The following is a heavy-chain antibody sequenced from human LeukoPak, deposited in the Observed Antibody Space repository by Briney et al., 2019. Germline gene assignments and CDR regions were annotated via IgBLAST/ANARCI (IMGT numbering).Heavy chain of an antibody. CDR2: ISHDGTKK. CDR3: AKDFVARGSGSYLDY. Sequence: QPGGSLRLSCAASGFTFSNYAMHWVRQAPGKGLEWVAIISHDGTKKDYADSVKSRFTISRDNSKNTVYVQMNSLGAEDTAVYYCAKDFVARGSGSYLDYWGQGTLVTVSS. J-gene: IGHJ4*02. D-gene: IGHD3-10*01. CDR1: GFTFSNYA. V-gene: IGHV3-30*01.